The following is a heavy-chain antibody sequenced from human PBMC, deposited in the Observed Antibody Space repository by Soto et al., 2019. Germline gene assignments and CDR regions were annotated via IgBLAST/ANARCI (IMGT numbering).Heavy chain of an antibody. CDR2: ISYDGSNK. J-gene: IGHJ4*02. D-gene: IGHD2-8*01. CDR1: GFTFSSYA. Sequence: PGGSLRLSCAASGFTFSSYAMHWVRQAPGKGLEWVAVISYDGSNKYYADSVKGRFTISRDNSKNTLYLQMNSLRAEDTAVYYCARDLTNLSDYWGQGTLVTVSS. CDR3: ARDLTNLSDY. V-gene: IGHV3-30-3*01.